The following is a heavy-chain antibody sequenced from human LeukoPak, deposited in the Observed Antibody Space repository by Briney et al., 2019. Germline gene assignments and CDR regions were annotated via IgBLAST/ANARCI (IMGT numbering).Heavy chain of an antibody. CDR3: AKEKDLTTETFDY. J-gene: IGHJ4*02. CDR2: ISGSGFST. D-gene: IGHD4-17*01. V-gene: IGHV3-23*01. CDR1: GFTFSIYA. Sequence: GGSLRLSCAASGFTFSIYAMTWVRQAPGGGLEWVSAISGSGFSTYYADSVKGRFTISRDNTNNTVYLHMNSLRAEDTAVYYCAKEKDLTTETFDYWGQGTLVTVSS.